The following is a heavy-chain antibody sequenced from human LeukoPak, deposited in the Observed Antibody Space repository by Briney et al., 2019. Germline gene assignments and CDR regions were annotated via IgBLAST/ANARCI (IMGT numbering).Heavy chain of an antibody. CDR1: GGSISSYY. V-gene: IGHV4-59*08. CDR3: ARPVGSGWYPFDY. Sequence: SETLSLTRTVSGGSISSYYWSWIRQPPGKGLEWIGYIYYSGSTNYNPSLKSRVTISVDTSKNQFSLNLTSVTAADTAVYYCARPVGSGWYPFDYWGLGTLVTVSS. CDR2: IYYSGST. J-gene: IGHJ4*02. D-gene: IGHD6-19*01.